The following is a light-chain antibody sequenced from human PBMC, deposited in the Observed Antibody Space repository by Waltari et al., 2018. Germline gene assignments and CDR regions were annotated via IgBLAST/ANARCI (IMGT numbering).Light chain of an antibody. CDR2: DDS. CDR1: NIRARR. Sequence: SYVLTQPPSVSVAPGQTATITCGGNNIRARRVHWYQQKPGQAPGLVVYDDSDRPSGIPERFSGSNSGNPATLTISRVEAGDEADYYCQVWDTSGDHSVVLGGGTKLTVL. V-gene: IGLV3-21*02. J-gene: IGLJ2*01. CDR3: QVWDTSGDHSVV.